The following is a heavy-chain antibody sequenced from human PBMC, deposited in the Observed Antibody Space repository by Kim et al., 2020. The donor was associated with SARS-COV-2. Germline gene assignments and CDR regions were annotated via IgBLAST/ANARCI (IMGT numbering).Heavy chain of an antibody. CDR3: ARDRRYSLDY. D-gene: IGHD2-15*01. J-gene: IGHJ4*02. CDR1: GFSFTTNW. V-gene: IGHV3-7*01. CDR2: IKEDGTEK. Sequence: GGSLRLSCVVSGFSFTTNWMSWVRQAPGKGLEWVAKIKEDGTEKYYGYSVEGRFTISRDNAKNSLYLQMNSLSAEDTAVYYCARDRRYSLDYLGQGTLVTVSS.